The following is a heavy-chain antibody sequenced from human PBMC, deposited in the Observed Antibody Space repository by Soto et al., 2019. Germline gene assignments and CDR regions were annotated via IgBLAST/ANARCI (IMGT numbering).Heavy chain of an antibody. D-gene: IGHD1-7*01. CDR2: INHSGST. J-gene: IGHJ4*02. CDR3: ARGRNLPKLAPDY. CDR1: GGSFSGYY. V-gene: IGHV4-34*01. Sequence: PSETLSLTCAVYGGSFSGYYWTWIRQPPGKGLEWIGEINHSGSTNCNPSLKSRVTISVDTSKNQFSLKLSSVTAADTAVYYCARGRNLPKLAPDYWGQGTLVTVSS.